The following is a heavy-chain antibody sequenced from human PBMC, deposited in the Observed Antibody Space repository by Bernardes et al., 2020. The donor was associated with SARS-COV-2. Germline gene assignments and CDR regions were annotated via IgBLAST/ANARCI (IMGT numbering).Heavy chain of an antibody. Sequence: ASVKVSCKVSGYTLTELSMHWVRQAPGKGLEWMGGFDPEDGETIYAQKFQGRVTMTEDTSTDTAYMELSSLRSEDTAVYYCATEVGSYLSPSDYYYGMDVWGQGTTVTVSS. CDR1: GYTLTELS. CDR3: ATEVGSYLSPSDYYYGMDV. CDR2: FDPEDGET. J-gene: IGHJ6*02. V-gene: IGHV1-24*01. D-gene: IGHD3-10*01.